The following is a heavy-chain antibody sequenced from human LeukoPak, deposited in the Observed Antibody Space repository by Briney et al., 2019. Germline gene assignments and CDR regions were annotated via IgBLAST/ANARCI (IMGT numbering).Heavy chain of an antibody. CDR2: ITYSGST. D-gene: IGHD6-13*01. Sequence: SVTLSLTCAVYGGSFGGYYWSWIRQPPGKGLEWIGEITYSGSTNYNPSLKSRVTISGDTSKNQFSLKLSSVTAADTAVYYCARGPSYSSSWYGYWGQGTLVTVSS. CDR1: GGSFGGYY. J-gene: IGHJ4*02. CDR3: ARGPSYSSSWYGY. V-gene: IGHV4-34*01.